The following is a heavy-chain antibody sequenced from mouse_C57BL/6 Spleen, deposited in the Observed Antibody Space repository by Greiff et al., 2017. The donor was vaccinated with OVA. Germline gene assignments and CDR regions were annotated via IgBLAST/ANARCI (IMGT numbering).Heavy chain of an antibody. CDR1: GYSFTDYN. J-gene: IGHJ3*01. D-gene: IGHD1-1*01. Sequence: EVKLQESGPELVKPGASVKISCKASGYSFTDYNMNWVKQSNGKSLEWIGVINPNYGTTSYNQKFKGKATLTVDQSSSTAYMQLNSLTSEDSAVYYCARSDGPTGTWFAYWGQGTLVTVSA. CDR3: ARSDGPTGTWFAY. V-gene: IGHV1-39*01. CDR2: INPNYGTT.